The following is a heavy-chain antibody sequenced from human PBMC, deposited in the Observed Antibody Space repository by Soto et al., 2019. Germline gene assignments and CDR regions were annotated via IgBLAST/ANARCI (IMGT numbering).Heavy chain of an antibody. Sequence: PSQTLSLTCAISGDSVSSNTASWNWIRQSPSRGLEWLGRTYFRSKWYNDYAVYVKSRIIINPDTSNHQSSLQLNSVTPEDTAVYFCAKGDNLGPKTGYAFDPWGQGIMVTVSS. CDR3: AKGDNLGPKTGYAFDP. CDR2: TYFRSKWYN. J-gene: IGHJ5*02. D-gene: IGHD5-12*01. V-gene: IGHV6-1*01. CDR1: GDSVSSNTAS.